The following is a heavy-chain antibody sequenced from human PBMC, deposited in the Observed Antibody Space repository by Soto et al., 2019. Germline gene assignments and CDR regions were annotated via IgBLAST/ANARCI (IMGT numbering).Heavy chain of an antibody. J-gene: IGHJ3*02. D-gene: IGHD5-18*01. CDR2: INPSGGST. CDR1: GYTFTSYY. Sequence: APVKVSCKASGYTFTSYYMHWVRQAPGQGLEWMGIINPSGGSTSYAQKFQGRVTMTRDTSTSTVYMELSSLRSEDTAVYYCARDGRDTAMVSAFDIWGQGTMVTVSS. CDR3: ARDGRDTAMVSAFDI. V-gene: IGHV1-46*01.